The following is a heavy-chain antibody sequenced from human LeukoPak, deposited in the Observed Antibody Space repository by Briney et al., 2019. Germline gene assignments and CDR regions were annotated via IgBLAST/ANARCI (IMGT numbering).Heavy chain of an antibody. J-gene: IGHJ6*03. CDR2: IYYSGST. CDR1: GGSISSSSYY. V-gene: IGHV4-39*07. CDR3: ARDLRGTSAMDV. D-gene: IGHD2-2*01. Sequence: SETLSLTCTVSGGSISSSSYYWGWIRQPPGKGLEWIGSIYYSGSTYYNPSLKSRVTISVDTSNNQFSLKLSSVTAADTAVYYCARDLRGTSAMDVWGKGTTVTVSS.